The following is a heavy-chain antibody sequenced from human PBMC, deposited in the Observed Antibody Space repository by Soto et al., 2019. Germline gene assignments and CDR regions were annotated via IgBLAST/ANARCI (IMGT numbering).Heavy chain of an antibody. CDR3: ARRASR. CDR1: GFTFSSSE. CDR2: IPPSGQPI. D-gene: IGHD1-26*01. V-gene: IGHV3-48*03. J-gene: IGHJ3*01. Sequence: EVQLVESGGGLIQPGGSLRLSCAASGFTFSSSEMYWVRQAPGKGLEWVSYIPPSGQPIFYADSVKGRFTISRDNAKNSLYLQMSLLRAEDSAVYYCARRASRWGQGTMVTVSS.